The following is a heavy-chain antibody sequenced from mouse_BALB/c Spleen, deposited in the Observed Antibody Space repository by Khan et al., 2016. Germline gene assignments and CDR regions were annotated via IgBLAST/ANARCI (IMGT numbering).Heavy chain of an antibody. CDR1: GYSITSGYG. CDR3: ARTAMIKY. V-gene: IGHV3-2*02. J-gene: IGHJ2*01. CDR2: ISYSGST. Sequence: VQLQESGPGLVKPSQSLSLTCTVTGYSITSGYGWNWIRQFPGNKLEWMGYISYSGSTNYNPSFKRRISITRDTSKYPFFLQLKSVTTEDTATYYCARTAMIKYWGQGTTRTVSS. D-gene: IGHD1-2*01.